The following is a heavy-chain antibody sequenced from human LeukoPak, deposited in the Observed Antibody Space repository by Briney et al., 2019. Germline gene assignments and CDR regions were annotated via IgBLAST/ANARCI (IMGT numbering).Heavy chain of an antibody. Sequence: GGSLRLSCAASGFTFSSNYMSWVRQAPGKGLEWVSVIYSGGSTYYADSVKGRFTISRDNSKNTLYLQMNSLRAEDTAVYYCARESVTMVRAHDYWGQGTLVTVSS. D-gene: IGHD3-10*01. J-gene: IGHJ4*02. V-gene: IGHV3-66*01. CDR3: ARESVTMVRAHDY. CDR1: GFTFSSNY. CDR2: IYSGGST.